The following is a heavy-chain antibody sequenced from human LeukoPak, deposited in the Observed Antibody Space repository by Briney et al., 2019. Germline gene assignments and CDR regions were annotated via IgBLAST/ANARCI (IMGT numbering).Heavy chain of an antibody. V-gene: IGHV1-69*05. CDR2: TNPITGSP. D-gene: IGHD2-21*01. CDR1: GGTFYSNV. CDR3: ARDSRDLEDNYYYMDV. Sequence: ASVKVSCKASGGTFYSNVFTWVRQAPGQGLEWMGETNPITGSPNYARKFQGRFSISTDESTSTFYMELRSLRSEDTAVYYCARDSRDLEDNYYYMDVWGKGTTVTVSS. J-gene: IGHJ6*03.